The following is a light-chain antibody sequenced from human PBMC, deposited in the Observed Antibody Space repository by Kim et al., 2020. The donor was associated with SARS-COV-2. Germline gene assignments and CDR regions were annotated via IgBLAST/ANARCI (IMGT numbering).Light chain of an antibody. CDR1: NKNLSNHG. V-gene: IGLV10-54*01. CDR3: SAWDSSLSAWV. CDR2: RDN. J-gene: IGLJ3*02. Sequence: PTDTLSFTGNNKNLSNHGAAWQQQHHGPPPKLLSYRDNNRPSGISERLSASRSGNTASLTITGLQPEDEADYYCSAWDSSLSAWVFGGGTKLTVL.